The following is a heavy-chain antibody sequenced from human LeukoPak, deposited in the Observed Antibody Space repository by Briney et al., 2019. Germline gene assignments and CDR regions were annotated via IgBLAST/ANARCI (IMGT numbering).Heavy chain of an antibody. CDR1: GFTFSSYS. Sequence: GGSLRLSCAASGFTFSSYSMNWVRQAPGKGLEWVSSIGSSSSYIYYADSVKGRFTISRDNAKNSLYLQMNSLRAEDTAVYYCARIFWTYALDIWGQGTMVTVSS. CDR3: ARIFWTYALDI. D-gene: IGHD3/OR15-3a*01. CDR2: IGSSSSYI. V-gene: IGHV3-21*01. J-gene: IGHJ3*02.